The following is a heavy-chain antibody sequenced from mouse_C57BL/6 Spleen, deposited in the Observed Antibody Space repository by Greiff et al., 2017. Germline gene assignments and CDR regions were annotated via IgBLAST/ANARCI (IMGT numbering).Heavy chain of an antibody. CDR3: ARFTAVVADYYAMYY. CDR2: ISNGGGRT. V-gene: IGHV5-12*01. CDR1: GFTFSDYY. J-gene: IGHJ4*01. D-gene: IGHD1-1*01. Sequence: EVQRVESGGGLVQPGGSLKLSCAASGFTFSDYYMYWVRQTPEKRLEWVAYISNGGGRTYYPDTVKGRFTISRDNAKNTLYLQMSRLKSEDTAMYYCARFTAVVADYYAMYYWGQGTSVTVSS.